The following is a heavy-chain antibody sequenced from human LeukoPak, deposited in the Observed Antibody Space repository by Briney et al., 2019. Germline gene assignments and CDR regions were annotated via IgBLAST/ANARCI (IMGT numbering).Heavy chain of an antibody. V-gene: IGHV3-23*01. CDR2: ISGSGGST. D-gene: IGHD3-16*02. J-gene: IGHJ4*02. CDR1: GFTFSIYA. CDR3: AKNPLFVWGSYRSTYYFDY. Sequence: GGSLRLSCAASGFTFSIYAMSWVRQAPWKGLEWVSAISGSGGSTYYADSVKGRFTISRDNSKNTLYLQMNSLRAEDTAVYYCAKNPLFVWGSYRSTYYFDYWGQGTLVTVSS.